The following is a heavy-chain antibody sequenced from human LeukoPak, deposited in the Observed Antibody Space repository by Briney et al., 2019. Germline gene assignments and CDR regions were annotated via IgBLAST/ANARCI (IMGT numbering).Heavy chain of an antibody. J-gene: IGHJ6*02. CDR3: ARDPTPRYCSGGSCYTHYGMDV. CDR2: ISSSSSYI. D-gene: IGHD2-15*01. CDR1: GFTFRNYG. V-gene: IGHV3-21*01. Sequence: PGTSLRLSCAASGFTFRNYGMHWVRQAPGKGLEWVSSISSSSSYIYYANSVKGRLTISRDNAKNSLYLQMNSLRAEDTAVYYCARDPTPRYCSGGSCYTHYGMDVWGQGTTVTVSS.